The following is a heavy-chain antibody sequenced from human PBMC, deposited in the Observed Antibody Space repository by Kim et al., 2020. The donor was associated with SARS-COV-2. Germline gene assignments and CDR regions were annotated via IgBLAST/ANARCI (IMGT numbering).Heavy chain of an antibody. J-gene: IGHJ4*02. Sequence: GGSLRLSCAASGFTFSSYAMSWVRQAPGKGLEWVSVIYSGGSSTYYADSVKGRFTISRDNSKNTLYLQMNSLRAEDTAVYYCAKDGYGDGDYFDYWGQGTLVTVSS. D-gene: IGHD3-10*01. CDR3: AKDGYGDGDYFDY. CDR1: GFTFSSYA. V-gene: IGHV3-23*03. CDR2: IYSGGSST.